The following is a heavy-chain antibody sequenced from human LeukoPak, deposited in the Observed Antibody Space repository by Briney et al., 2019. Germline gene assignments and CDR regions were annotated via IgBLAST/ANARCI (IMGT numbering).Heavy chain of an antibody. Sequence: ASVKVSCKASGYTFTGDYMHWVRQAPGQGLEWMGWINPDSSVTKYAQRFQGGVTMTRDTSISTAYMELNSLRFDDTAVYYCARDKYSSGSFDYWGQGTLVTVSS. V-gene: IGHV1-2*02. J-gene: IGHJ4*02. CDR3: ARDKYSSGSFDY. CDR1: GYTFTGDY. CDR2: INPDSSVT. D-gene: IGHD6-19*01.